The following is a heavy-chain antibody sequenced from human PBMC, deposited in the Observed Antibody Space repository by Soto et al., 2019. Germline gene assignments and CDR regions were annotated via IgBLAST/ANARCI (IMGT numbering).Heavy chain of an antibody. CDR2: INHSGST. J-gene: IGHJ5*02. CDR1: GGSFSGYY. V-gene: IGHV4-34*01. Sequence: SETLSLTCAVYGGSFSGYYWSWIRQPPGKGLEWIGEINHSGSTNYNPSLKSRVTISVDTSKNQFSLKLSSVTAADTAVYYCARGDMITFGGVIVTLNWFDPWGQGTLVTVSS. D-gene: IGHD3-16*02. CDR3: ARGDMITFGGVIVTLNWFDP.